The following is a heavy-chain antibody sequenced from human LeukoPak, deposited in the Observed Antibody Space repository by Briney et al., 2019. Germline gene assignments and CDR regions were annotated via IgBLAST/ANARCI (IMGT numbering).Heavy chain of an antibody. CDR3: AREQTTVTTEGIDY. Sequence: GGSLRLSCAASGFTFSSYSMTWVRQAPGKGLEWVSSISSSSSYIYYADSVKGRFTISRDNAKNSLYLQMNSLRAEDTAVYYCAREQTTVTTEGIDYWGQGTLVTVSS. CDR1: GFTFSSYS. CDR2: ISSSSSYI. J-gene: IGHJ4*02. D-gene: IGHD4-17*01. V-gene: IGHV3-21*01.